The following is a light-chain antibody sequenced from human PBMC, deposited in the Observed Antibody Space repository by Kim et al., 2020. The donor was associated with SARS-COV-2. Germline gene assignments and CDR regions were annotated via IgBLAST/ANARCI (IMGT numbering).Light chain of an antibody. CDR1: RSVNSN. CDR3: QQFNDWPRT. V-gene: IGKV3-15*01. J-gene: IGKJ1*01. CDR2: SAS. Sequence: EVVMTQSPATLSVSPGERVTLTCRASRSVNSNVVWYQQRSGQAPRLLIYSASTRATGIPARFSGSGSGTEFTLTISSLQSEDFAVYYWQQFNDWPRTFGQGTKVDIK.